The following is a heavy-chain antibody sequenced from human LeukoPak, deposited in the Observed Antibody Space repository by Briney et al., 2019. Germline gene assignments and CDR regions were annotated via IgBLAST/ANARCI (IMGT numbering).Heavy chain of an antibody. CDR3: ARETGHYYDSSGSTLFDY. V-gene: IGHV3-21*01. J-gene: IGHJ4*02. CDR1: GFTFSSYS. CDR2: ISSSSYI. Sequence: PGGSLRLSCAASGFTFSSYSMNWVRQAPGKGLEWVSSISSSSYIYYADSVKGRFTISRDNAKNSLYLQMNSLRAEDTAVYYCARETGHYYDSSGSTLFDYWGQGTLVTVSS. D-gene: IGHD3-22*01.